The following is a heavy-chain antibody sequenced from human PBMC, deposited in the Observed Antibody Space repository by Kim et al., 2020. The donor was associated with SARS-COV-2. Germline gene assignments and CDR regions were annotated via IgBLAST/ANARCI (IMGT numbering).Heavy chain of an antibody. Sequence: GESLKISCKGSGYSFTSYWIGWVRQMPGKGLEWMGIIYPGDSDTRYSPSFQGQVTISADKSISTAYLQWSSLKASDTAMYYCARDIVVVPATSGWSYDSYYYYGRDVWGQETTVTVSS. D-gene: IGHD2-2*01. V-gene: IGHV5-51*01. CDR3: ARDIVVVPATSGWSYDSYYYYGRDV. J-gene: IGHJ6*02. CDR2: IYPGDSDT. CDR1: GYSFTSYW.